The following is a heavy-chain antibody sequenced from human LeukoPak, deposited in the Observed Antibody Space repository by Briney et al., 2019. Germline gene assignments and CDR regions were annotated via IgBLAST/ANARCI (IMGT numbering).Heavy chain of an antibody. Sequence: PSETLSLTCAVYGGSFSGYYWSWIRQPPGKGLEWIGEINHSGSTYYNPSLKSRVTISVDTSKNQFSLKLSSVTAADTAVYYCAGDFWSGYYFRDWGQGTLVTVSS. J-gene: IGHJ4*02. CDR1: GGSFSGYY. V-gene: IGHV4-34*01. CDR3: AGDFWSGYYFRD. D-gene: IGHD3-3*01. CDR2: INHSGST.